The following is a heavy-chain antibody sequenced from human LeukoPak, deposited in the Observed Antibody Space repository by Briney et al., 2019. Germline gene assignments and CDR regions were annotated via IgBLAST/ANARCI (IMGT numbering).Heavy chain of an antibody. CDR1: GYTFTSYD. V-gene: IGHV1-8*01. CDR3: ARWGTNVRGVPNDAFDI. Sequence: ASVKVSCKASGYTFTSYDINWVRQATGQGLEWMGWMNPNSGNTGYAQKFQGRVTMTRNTSISTAYMELSSLRSEDTAVYYCARWGTNVRGVPNDAFDIWGQGTMVTVSS. J-gene: IGHJ3*02. CDR2: MNPNSGNT. D-gene: IGHD3-10*02.